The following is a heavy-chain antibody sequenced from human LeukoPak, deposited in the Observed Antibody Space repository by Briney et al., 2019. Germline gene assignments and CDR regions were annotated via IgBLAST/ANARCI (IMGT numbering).Heavy chain of an antibody. Sequence: GGSLRLSCAASGFTFSSYAMHWVRQAPGKGLEWVAVISYDGSNKYYADSVKGRFTISRDNSRNTLYLQMNSLRAEDTAVYYCARGAYYYEDWGQGTLVTVSS. CDR3: ARGAYYYED. D-gene: IGHD3-22*01. J-gene: IGHJ4*02. V-gene: IGHV3-30-3*01. CDR1: GFTFSSYA. CDR2: ISYDGSNK.